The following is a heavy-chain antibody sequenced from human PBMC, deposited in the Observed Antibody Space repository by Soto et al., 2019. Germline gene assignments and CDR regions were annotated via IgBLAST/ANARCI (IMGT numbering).Heavy chain of an antibody. Sequence: ETLSLTCLVSGFPISSPYSWGWIRQPPGKGLEWIGSISHTGTTSYSPSLTSRVSISVDTSKNQVSLKLTSVTAADTAVYFCARVTMVIRDSDHFGVDVWGHGTTVTVSS. CDR2: ISHTGTT. CDR1: GFPISSPYS. CDR3: ARVTMVIRDSDHFGVDV. J-gene: IGHJ6*02. D-gene: IGHD4-17*01. V-gene: IGHV4-38-2*02.